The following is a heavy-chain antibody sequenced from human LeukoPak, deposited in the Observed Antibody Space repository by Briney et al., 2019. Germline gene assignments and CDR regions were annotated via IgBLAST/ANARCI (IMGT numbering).Heavy chain of an antibody. Sequence: SETLSLTCTVSGGSISSDYWSWIRQSPGKGLEWIGYIYYSGTTSYNPSLKSRVTLSVDTSKNQFSLKLISVTAADTAVYYCARGTTVTTYADHWGQGTLVTVSS. CDR1: GGSISSDY. CDR3: ARGTTVTTYADH. CDR2: IYYSGTT. D-gene: IGHD4-17*01. V-gene: IGHV4-59*01. J-gene: IGHJ4*02.